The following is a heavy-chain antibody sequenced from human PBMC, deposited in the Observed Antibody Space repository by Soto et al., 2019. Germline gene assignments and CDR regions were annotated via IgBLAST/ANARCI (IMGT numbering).Heavy chain of an antibody. CDR2: IYPGDSDT. CDR1: GYSFTSYW. Sequence: PGESLKISCKGSGYSFTSYWIGWVRQMPGKGLEWMGIIYPGDSDTRYSPSFQGQVTISADKSISTAYLQWSSLKASDTAMYYCARHVYSSLGYYYYYVMDVWGQGTTVTVSS. CDR3: ARHVYSSLGYYYYYVMDV. V-gene: IGHV5-51*01. J-gene: IGHJ6*02. D-gene: IGHD6-19*01.